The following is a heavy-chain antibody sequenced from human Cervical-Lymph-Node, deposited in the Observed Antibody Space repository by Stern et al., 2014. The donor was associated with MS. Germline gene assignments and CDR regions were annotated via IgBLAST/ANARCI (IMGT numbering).Heavy chain of an antibody. D-gene: IGHD4-17*01. CDR3: AAIFPDYGDYDFDY. Sequence: QLVQSGPEVKKPGTSVKVSCKASGFTFTSSAVQWVRQARGQRLEVVGWIGVGSGNTNYDQKFQERVTITRDMSTSTAYMELSSLRSEDTAVYYCAAIFPDYGDYDFDYWGQGTLVTVSS. J-gene: IGHJ4*02. V-gene: IGHV1-58*01. CDR1: GFTFTSSA. CDR2: IGVGSGNT.